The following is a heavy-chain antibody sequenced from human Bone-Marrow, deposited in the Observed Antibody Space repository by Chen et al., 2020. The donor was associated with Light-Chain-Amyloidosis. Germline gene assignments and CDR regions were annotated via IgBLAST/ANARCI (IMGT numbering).Heavy chain of an antibody. D-gene: IGHD6-6*01. Sequence: QVQLVESGGGVVQPGGSLRLSCAAPGFTFSTYGMHWVRQAPGKGLEWVALISYDGTKKYYADSVKGRFTISRDNSENTLYLQMDSLRAEDTSVYYCAMPRYSSSSFYYGMGAWGQGTTVTVSS. CDR3: AMPRYSSSSFYYGMGA. CDR2: ISYDGTKK. V-gene: IGHV3-30*03. CDR1: GFTFSTYG. J-gene: IGHJ6*02.